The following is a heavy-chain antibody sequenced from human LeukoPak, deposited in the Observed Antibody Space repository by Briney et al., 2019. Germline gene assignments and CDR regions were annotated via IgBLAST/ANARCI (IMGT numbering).Heavy chain of an antibody. J-gene: IGHJ5*02. V-gene: IGHV5-10-1*01. CDR3: ARRVNTMVRGVIFNWFDP. D-gene: IGHD3-10*01. Sequence: GESLKISCKGPGYSFTSYWISWVRQMPGKGLEWMGRIDPSDSYTNYSPSFQGHVTISADKSISTAYLQWSSLRASDTAMYYCARRVNTMVRGVIFNWFDPWGQGTLVTVSS. CDR1: GYSFTSYW. CDR2: IDPSDSYT.